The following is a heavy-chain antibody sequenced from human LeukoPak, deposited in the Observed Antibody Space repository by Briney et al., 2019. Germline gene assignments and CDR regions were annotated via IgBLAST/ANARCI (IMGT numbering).Heavy chain of an antibody. CDR1: GYTFTSYD. V-gene: IGHV1-8*01. J-gene: IGHJ4*02. Sequence: ASVKVSCKASGYTFTSYDINWVRQTTGQGLEWMGWMNPGSGNTGYAQKFQGRVTMTRNTSINTVYVEVSGLRSEDTAVYYCTRGGIIILGVATVVDYWGQGTLVTVSS. CDR3: TRGGIIILGVATVVDY. D-gene: IGHD3/OR15-3a*01. CDR2: MNPGSGNT.